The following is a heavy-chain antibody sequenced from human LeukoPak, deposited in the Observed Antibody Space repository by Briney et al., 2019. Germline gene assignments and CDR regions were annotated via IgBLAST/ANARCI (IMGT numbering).Heavy chain of an antibody. Sequence: SETLSLTCTVSGGSISSSSYYWGWIRQPPGKGLEWIGSIYYSGSTYYNPSLKSRVTISVDTSKNQFSLKLSSVTAADTAAYYCARSMIVVRTFDYWGQGTLVTVSS. CDR3: ARSMIVVRTFDY. V-gene: IGHV4-39*01. J-gene: IGHJ4*02. CDR1: GGSISSSSYY. D-gene: IGHD3-22*01. CDR2: IYYSGST.